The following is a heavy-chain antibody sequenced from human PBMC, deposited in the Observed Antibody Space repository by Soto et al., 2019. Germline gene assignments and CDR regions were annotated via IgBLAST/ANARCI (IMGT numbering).Heavy chain of an antibody. J-gene: IGHJ5*02. V-gene: IGHV1-69*01. CDR3: ARGPILPGATSWLDP. Sequence: QVQLVQSGAEVKTPGSSVEVSCKASGGIFSSFSITWVRQVPGHGLEWMGGSIPMTGTPNYAEKFQGRLTRTADASTRTAYLVLSSLKSEDTALYYCARGPILPGATSWLDPWGQGTVVIVSS. CDR2: SIPMTGTP. CDR1: GGIFSSFS. D-gene: IGHD2-2*01.